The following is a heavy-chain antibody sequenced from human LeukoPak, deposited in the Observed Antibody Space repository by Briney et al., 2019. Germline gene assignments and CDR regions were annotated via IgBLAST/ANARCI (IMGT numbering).Heavy chain of an antibody. Sequence: ASVKVSCKASGYSFTSYGISWVRQAPGQGLEWMGWISTYNGNTKYAQKFPGRVTMTTDTSTSTAYMELRSPRSDDTAVCYCARAVVPAADFDPWGQGTLVTVSS. CDR3: ARAVVPAADFDP. D-gene: IGHD2-2*01. V-gene: IGHV1-18*01. J-gene: IGHJ5*02. CDR1: GYSFTSYG. CDR2: ISTYNGNT.